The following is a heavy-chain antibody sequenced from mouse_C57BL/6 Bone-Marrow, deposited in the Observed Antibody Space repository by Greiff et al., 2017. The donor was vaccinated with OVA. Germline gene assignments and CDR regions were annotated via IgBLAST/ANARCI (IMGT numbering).Heavy chain of an antibody. D-gene: IGHD1-1*01. Sequence: QVQLQQSGPGLVQPSQSLSITCTVSGFSLTSYGVHWVRQSPGKGLEWLGVIWSGGSTDYNAAFISRLSISKDNSKSQVFFKMNSLQADDTAIYYCARRTHYYGSSYYAMDYWGQGTSVTVSS. CDR1: GFSLTSYG. CDR3: ARRTHYYGSSYYAMDY. V-gene: IGHV2-2*01. J-gene: IGHJ4*01. CDR2: IWSGGST.